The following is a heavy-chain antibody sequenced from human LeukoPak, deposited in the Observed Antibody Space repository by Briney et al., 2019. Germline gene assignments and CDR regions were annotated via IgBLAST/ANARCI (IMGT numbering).Heavy chain of an antibody. CDR3: TRYSGRTDY. J-gene: IGHJ4*02. Sequence: GGSLRLSCTSSGFTFATYAVSWFRQAPGKGLEWVAFIRSKTFGGTKEYAASVEGRFTISRDDSKSIAYLQMSSLKTEDTAVYYCTRYSGRTDYWGQGTLVTVSS. CDR1: GFTFATYA. V-gene: IGHV3-49*03. D-gene: IGHD5-18*01. CDR2: IRSKTFGGTK.